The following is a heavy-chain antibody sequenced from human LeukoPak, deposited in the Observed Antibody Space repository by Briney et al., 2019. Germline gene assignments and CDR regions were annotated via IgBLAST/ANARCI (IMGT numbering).Heavy chain of an antibody. Sequence: GGSLRLSCAASGFTFSSHGMNWVRQAPGKGLEWVSGISPSGGITYYTDSVKGRFTISRDSSKNTQSLQMNSLRAKDTAVYYCAKDDDWGRYKHWGQGTLVTVSS. CDR1: GFTFSSHG. V-gene: IGHV3-23*01. CDR3: AKDDDWGRYKH. D-gene: IGHD3-16*01. CDR2: ISPSGGIT. J-gene: IGHJ1*01.